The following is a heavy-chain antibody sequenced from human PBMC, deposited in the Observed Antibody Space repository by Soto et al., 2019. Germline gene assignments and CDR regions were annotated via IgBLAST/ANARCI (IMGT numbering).Heavy chain of an antibody. Sequence: SGPTLVNPTQTLTLTCTFSGLSLTTSGVGVGWIRQPPGKALEWLAVIYWDDDKRYSPSLQSRLTITRDTSRNQVVLTLANMDPVDTATYYCAHRYYYDSGVDYWGQGTLVTGS. J-gene: IGHJ4*02. CDR3: AHRYYYDSGVDY. V-gene: IGHV2-5*02. CDR1: GLSLTTSGVG. CDR2: IYWDDDK. D-gene: IGHD3-22*01.